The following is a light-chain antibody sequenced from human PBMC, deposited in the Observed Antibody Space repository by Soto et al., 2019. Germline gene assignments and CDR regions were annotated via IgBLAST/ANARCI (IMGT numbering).Light chain of an antibody. CDR1: QNISSH. Sequence: EIVLTQSPATLSLSPGERATLSCRASQNISSHLAWYQQKPGQAPRLLIYDASNRATGIPARFSGSWSGTDFTLSISSLEPEDFAIYYCHQRSNWPLTFGGGTKVEIK. V-gene: IGKV3-11*01. J-gene: IGKJ4*01. CDR3: HQRSNWPLT. CDR2: DAS.